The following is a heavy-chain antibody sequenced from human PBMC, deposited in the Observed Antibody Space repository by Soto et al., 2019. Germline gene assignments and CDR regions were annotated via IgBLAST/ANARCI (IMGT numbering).Heavy chain of an antibody. J-gene: IGHJ6*01. CDR3: AKWARDSGDYYYYGVDV. Sequence: GGSLRLSCVGSGLNLTTFGMHWVRQAPGRGLEWMAVISNDGSHFYYADSVKGRFTISRDNSKNTLYLQMINLRPDDTGVYYCAKWARDSGDYYYYGVDVWGQGTTVTVSS. CDR1: GLNLTTFG. CDR2: ISNDGSHF. V-gene: IGHV3-30*18. D-gene: IGHD3-10*01.